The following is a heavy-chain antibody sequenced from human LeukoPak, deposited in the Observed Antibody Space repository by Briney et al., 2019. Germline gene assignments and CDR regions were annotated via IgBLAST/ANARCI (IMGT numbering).Heavy chain of an antibody. V-gene: IGHV4-39*07. CDR3: ARSIAARRYNWFDP. D-gene: IGHD6-6*01. CDR2: INQSGST. CDR1: GGSISSSSYY. J-gene: IGHJ5*02. Sequence: SETLSLTCTVSGGSISSSSYYWSWMRQPPGKGLEWIGDINQSGSTNCNPSLKSRVTISVDTSKNQFSLKLSSVTAADTAVYYCARSIAARRYNWFDPWGQGTLVTVSS.